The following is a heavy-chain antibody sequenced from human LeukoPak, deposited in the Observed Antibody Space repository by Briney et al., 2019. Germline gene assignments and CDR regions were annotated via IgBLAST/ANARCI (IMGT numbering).Heavy chain of an antibody. CDR3: ARWYYYDSSGYSETYYFDY. V-gene: IGHV5-51*01. CDR2: IYPGDSDT. Sequence: GEPLKISCKGSGYSFTSYWIGWVRQMPGKGLEWMGIIYPGDSDTRYSPSFQGQVTISADKSISTAYLQWSSLKASDTAMYYCARWYYYDSSGYSETYYFDYWGQGTLVTVSS. J-gene: IGHJ4*02. CDR1: GYSFTSYW. D-gene: IGHD3-22*01.